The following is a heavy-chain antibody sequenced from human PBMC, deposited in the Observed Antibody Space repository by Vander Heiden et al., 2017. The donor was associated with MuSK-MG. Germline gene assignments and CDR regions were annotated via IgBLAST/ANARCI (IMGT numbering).Heavy chain of an antibody. CDR1: GFVFSTSI. CDR3: AGTVTTTNYGLDV. J-gene: IGHJ6*02. Sequence: EVQLVESGGGLVKPGGSLRPSCATSGFVFSTSIMICVRQAPGKGLEWVSSISSSSNYKYYADSVKGRFTISRDNAKKSLYLQMNSLRAEDTAVYYCAGTVTTTNYGLDVWGQGTTVTVSS. V-gene: IGHV3-21*01. D-gene: IGHD4-4*01. CDR2: ISSSSNYK.